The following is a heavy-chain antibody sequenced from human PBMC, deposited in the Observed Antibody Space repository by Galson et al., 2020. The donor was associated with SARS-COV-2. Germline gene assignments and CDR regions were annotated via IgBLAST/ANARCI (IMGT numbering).Heavy chain of an antibody. CDR2: IHICGNT. J-gene: IGHJ6*03. V-gene: IGHV4-34*01. D-gene: IGHD2-2*01. Sequence: SETLSLTCAVYCVPFSGYSLTWIRQPPGKGLEWIGEIHICGNTNYSPSLRSRVTLSVDTPKNQLSLNLRSVTAADTALYYCARGHRGVVPAPVLGLGPYYLYFYMDVWGKGTTVTVSS. CDR1: CVPFSGYS. CDR3: ARGHRGVVPAPVLGLGPYYLYFYMDV.